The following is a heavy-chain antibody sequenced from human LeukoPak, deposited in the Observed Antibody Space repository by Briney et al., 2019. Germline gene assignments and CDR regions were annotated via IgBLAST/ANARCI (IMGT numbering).Heavy chain of an antibody. V-gene: IGHV3-23*01. Sequence: GGSLRLSCAASGFTFNSYAMSWVRQAPGKGLEWVSGISSGGNTYYADSVKGRFTISRDNSENTLNLQMNSLRAEDTAIYYCAKARAGDITAAFNYWGQGTLVTVSS. CDR2: ISSGGNT. J-gene: IGHJ4*02. CDR3: AKARAGDITAAFNY. D-gene: IGHD6-13*01. CDR1: GFTFNSYA.